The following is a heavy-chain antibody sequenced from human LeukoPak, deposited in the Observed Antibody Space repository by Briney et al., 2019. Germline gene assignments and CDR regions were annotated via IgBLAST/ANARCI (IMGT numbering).Heavy chain of an antibody. Sequence: GGSLRLSCATSGFTFSSHWMHWVRQAPGKGLVWVSRIKSDGSSTDYADSVKGRFTISRDNAKNTLFLQVNSLRAEDTAVYYCVRLYFDWGQGTLVTVSS. J-gene: IGHJ4*02. CDR3: VRLYFD. CDR2: IKSDGSST. D-gene: IGHD3-9*01. V-gene: IGHV3-74*01. CDR1: GFTFSSHW.